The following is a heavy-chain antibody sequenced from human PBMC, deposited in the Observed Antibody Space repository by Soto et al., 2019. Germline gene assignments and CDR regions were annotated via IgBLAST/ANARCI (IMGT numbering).Heavy chain of an antibody. D-gene: IGHD3-22*01. V-gene: IGHV2-5*02. CDR2: IYWDDDK. CDR1: GFSLSTSGVG. J-gene: IGHJ2*01. Sequence: QITLKESGPTLVKPTQTLTLTCTFSGFSLSTSGVGVGWIRQPPGKALEWLALIYWDDDKRYSPSLKSRLTITKDTSKNQVVLTMTNMYPVDTATYYCAHSEQTGYSRGSYWYFDLWGRGTLVTVSS. CDR3: AHSEQTGYSRGSYWYFDL.